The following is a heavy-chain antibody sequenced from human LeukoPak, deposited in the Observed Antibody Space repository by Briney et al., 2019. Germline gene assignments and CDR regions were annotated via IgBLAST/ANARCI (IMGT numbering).Heavy chain of an antibody. CDR1: GFTFSSYG. CDR2: IRYDGSNK. D-gene: IGHD3-10*01. Sequence: GGSLRLSCAASGFTFSSYGMHWVRQAPGKGLEWVAFIRYDGSNKYYADSVKGRFTISRDNSKNTLYLQMNSLRAEHTAVYYCAKDLPRITMVRGGPTDAFDIWGQGTMVTVSS. J-gene: IGHJ3*02. V-gene: IGHV3-30*02. CDR3: AKDLPRITMVRGGPTDAFDI.